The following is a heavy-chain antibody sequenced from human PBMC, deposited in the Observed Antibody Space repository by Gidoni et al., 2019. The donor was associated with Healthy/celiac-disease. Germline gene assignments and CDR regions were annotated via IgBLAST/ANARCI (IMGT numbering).Heavy chain of an antibody. V-gene: IGHV4-4*02. CDR1: GGSISSSNW. CDR3: ARDSRGFDY. Sequence: QVQLQEPGPGLLKPSRPLSPTCAISGGSISSSNWLSWFRQPPGEALEWIGEIYHSGSTNYNPSLKSRVTISVDKSKNQFSLKLSSVTAADTAVYYCARDSRGFDYWGQGTLVTVSS. D-gene: IGHD3-10*01. J-gene: IGHJ4*02. CDR2: IYHSGST.